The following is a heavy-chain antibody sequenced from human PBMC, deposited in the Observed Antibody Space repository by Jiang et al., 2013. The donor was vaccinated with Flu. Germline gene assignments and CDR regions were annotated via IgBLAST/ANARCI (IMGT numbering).Heavy chain of an antibody. J-gene: IGHJ4*02. Sequence: ETLSLTCVVYGGSVSDSYWNWIRQPPGKGLEWIGENTHSGNTKYNPSLKSRVTISVDTSNNQFSLKLTSVTAADAGLYFCARSPGRHFFDSWGQGTLVTVSS. D-gene: IGHD2/OR15-2a*01. CDR2: NTHSGNT. V-gene: IGHV4-34*01. CDR1: GGSVSDSY. CDR3: ARSPGRHFFDS.